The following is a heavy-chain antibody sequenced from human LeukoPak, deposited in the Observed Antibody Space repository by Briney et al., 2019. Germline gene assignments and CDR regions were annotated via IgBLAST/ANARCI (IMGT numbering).Heavy chain of an antibody. D-gene: IGHD3-10*01. V-gene: IGHV1-2*06. Sequence: ASVKVSCKASGYTFTSYGISWVRQAPGQGLEWMGRINPNSGGTNYAQKFQGRVTMTRDTSISTAYMELSRLRSDDTAVYYCARRESGNWGQGTLVTVSS. CDR1: GYTFTSYG. CDR3: ARRESGN. CDR2: INPNSGGT. J-gene: IGHJ4*02.